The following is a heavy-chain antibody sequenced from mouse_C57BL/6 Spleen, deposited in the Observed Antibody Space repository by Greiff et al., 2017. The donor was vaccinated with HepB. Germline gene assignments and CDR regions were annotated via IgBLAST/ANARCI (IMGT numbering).Heavy chain of an antibody. J-gene: IGHJ4*01. Sequence: QVQLKESGPELVKPGASVKISCKASGYAFSSSWMNWVKQRPGKGLEWIGRIYPGDGDTNYNGKFKGKATLTADKSSSTAYMQLSSLTSEDSAVYFWARWGWLLGAMDYWGQGTSVTVSS. V-gene: IGHV1-82*01. CDR1: GYAFSSSW. CDR3: ARWGWLLGAMDY. CDR2: IYPGDGDT. D-gene: IGHD2-3*01.